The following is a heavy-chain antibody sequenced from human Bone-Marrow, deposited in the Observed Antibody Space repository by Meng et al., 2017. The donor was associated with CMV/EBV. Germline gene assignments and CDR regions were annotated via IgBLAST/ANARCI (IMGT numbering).Heavy chain of an antibody. V-gene: IGHV4-31*03. Sequence: CTGSGGSSSRGGYYWSWIRQQPGKGLECIGYIYYSGSTYYNPSLKSRVTISVDTSKNQFSLKLSSVTAADTAVYYCARCLIRWFDPWGQGTLVTVSS. CDR2: IYYSGST. D-gene: IGHD5/OR15-5a*01. J-gene: IGHJ5*02. CDR3: ARCLIRWFDP. CDR1: GGSSSRGGYY.